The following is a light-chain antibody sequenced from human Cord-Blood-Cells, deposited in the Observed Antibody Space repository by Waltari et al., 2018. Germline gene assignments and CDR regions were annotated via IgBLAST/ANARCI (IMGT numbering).Light chain of an antibody. V-gene: IGKV4-1*01. Sequence: DIVMTQSPDSLAVSLGDRATIKCKSSQSVLYSSNNKNYLAWYQQKPGQPPKLLIYWASTREAGVPDRFSCSGSGTDFTLTISSLQAEDVAVYYCQQYYSTPPTFGQGTKVEIK. CDR1: QSVLYSSNNKNY. CDR2: WAS. J-gene: IGKJ1*01. CDR3: QQYYSTPPT.